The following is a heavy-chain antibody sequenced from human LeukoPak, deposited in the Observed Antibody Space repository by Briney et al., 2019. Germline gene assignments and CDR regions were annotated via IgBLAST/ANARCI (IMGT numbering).Heavy chain of an antibody. CDR3: ARASGYYCGGGCYPDY. Sequence: SETLSLTCTVSGGSVSSGSYYWSWIRQPPGKGLEWIGYIYYSGSTNYNPSLKSRVTISVDTSKNQFSLKLSSVTAADTAVYYCARASGYYCGGGCYPDYWGQGTLVTVSS. J-gene: IGHJ4*02. CDR1: GGSVSSGSYY. D-gene: IGHD2-21*02. V-gene: IGHV4-61*01. CDR2: IYYSGST.